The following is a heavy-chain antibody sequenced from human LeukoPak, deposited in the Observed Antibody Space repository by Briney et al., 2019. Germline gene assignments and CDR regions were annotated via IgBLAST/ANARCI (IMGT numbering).Heavy chain of an antibody. D-gene: IGHD3-22*01. CDR1: GFTFSSYG. V-gene: IGHV3-30*02. CDR3: AKDFITMIVVAGGYFDY. CDR2: IRYDGSNK. Sequence: GALRLSCAASGFTFSSYGMHWVRQAPGKGLEWVAFIRYDGSNKYYADSVKGRFTISRDNSKNTLYLQMNSLRAEDTAVYYCAKDFITMIVVAGGYFDYWGQGTLVTVSS. J-gene: IGHJ4*02.